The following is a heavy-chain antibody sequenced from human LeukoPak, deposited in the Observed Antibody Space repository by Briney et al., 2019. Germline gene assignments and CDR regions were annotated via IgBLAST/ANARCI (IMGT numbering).Heavy chain of an antibody. J-gene: IGHJ5*02. CDR3: ARDMARLGEHIPRFVQVIWFDP. V-gene: IGHV1-8*01. Sequence: GASVKVSCKASGHTFTSYDINWVRQATGQGLEWMGWMNPNSGNTTYSQKFQGRVTTTTYTSTSTDYMELRSLRSDDTAVYYCARDMARLGEHIPRFVQVIWFDPWGQGTLVTVSS. D-gene: IGHD3-16*01. CDR1: GHTFTSYD. CDR2: MNPNSGNT.